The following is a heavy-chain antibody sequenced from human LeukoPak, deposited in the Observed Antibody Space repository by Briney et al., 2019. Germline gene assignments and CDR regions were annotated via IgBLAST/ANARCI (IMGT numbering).Heavy chain of an antibody. CDR1: GYTFTSYG. V-gene: IGHV1-18*01. CDR2: ISAYNGNT. CDR3: ASSVLLWFGGLPDAFDI. J-gene: IGHJ3*02. D-gene: IGHD3-10*01. Sequence: ASVKVSCXASGYTFTSYGISWVRQAPGQGLEWMGWISAYNGNTNYAQKLQGRVTMTTDTSTSTAYMELRSLRSDDTAVYYCASSVLLWFGGLPDAFDIWGQGTMVTVSS.